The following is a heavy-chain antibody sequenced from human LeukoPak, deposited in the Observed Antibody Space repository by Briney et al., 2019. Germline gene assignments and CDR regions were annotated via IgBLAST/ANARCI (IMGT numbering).Heavy chain of an antibody. J-gene: IGHJ6*03. CDR1: GGSINSYY. CDR2: IYYSGGT. D-gene: IGHD6-13*01. CDR3: ARRAAAVGTYYMDV. Sequence: MPLETLSLTCTVSGGSINSYYWNWIRQPPGKGLEWIGYIYYSGGTNYNPSLKSRVTIAVDTSKNQFSLKLSSVTAADTAVYYCARRAAAVGTYYMDVWGKGTTVTASS. V-gene: IGHV4-59*01.